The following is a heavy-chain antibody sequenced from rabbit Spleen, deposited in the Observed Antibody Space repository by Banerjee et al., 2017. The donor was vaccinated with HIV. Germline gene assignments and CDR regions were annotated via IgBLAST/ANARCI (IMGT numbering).Heavy chain of an antibody. V-gene: IGHV1S45*01. Sequence: QEQLVESGGGLVQPGGSLKLSCKASGFDFSSSDYMCWVRQAPGKGLEWISCIVDSSNAFTYSATWAKGRFTCSKTSSTTVTLQMTSLTVADTATYFCARDTASSFSSYGMDLWGPGTLVTVS. CDR2: IVDSSNAFT. CDR3: ARDTASSFSSYGMDL. CDR1: GFDFSSSDY. D-gene: IGHD6-1*01. J-gene: IGHJ6*01.